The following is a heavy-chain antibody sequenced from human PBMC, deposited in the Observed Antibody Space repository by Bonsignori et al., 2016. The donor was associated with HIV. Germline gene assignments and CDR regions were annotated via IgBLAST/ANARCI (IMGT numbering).Heavy chain of an antibody. CDR2: IYYSGTT. J-gene: IGHJ6*03. CDR3: ARGPTTVTTGYYYYYMDV. D-gene: IGHD4-11*01. Sequence: WIRQPPGKGLEWIGYIYYSGTTNYNPSLKSRVTISVDTSKNQFSLKLSSVTAADTAVYYCARGPTTVTTGYYYYYMDVWGKGTTVTVSS. V-gene: IGHV4-59*01.